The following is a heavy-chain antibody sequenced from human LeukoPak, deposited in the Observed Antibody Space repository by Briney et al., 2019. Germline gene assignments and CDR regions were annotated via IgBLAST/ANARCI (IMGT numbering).Heavy chain of an antibody. Sequence: GGSLRLSCAASGFTFSSYAMSWVRQAPGKGLEWVSAISGSGGSTYYADSGKGRFTISRDNSKNTLYLQMNRLRAQDTAVYYCAKSHYDFWSGYSYYSYGMDVWGQGTTVTVSS. CDR3: AKSHYDFWSGYSYYSYGMDV. CDR1: GFTFSSYA. V-gene: IGHV3-23*01. CDR2: ISGSGGST. D-gene: IGHD3-3*01. J-gene: IGHJ6*02.